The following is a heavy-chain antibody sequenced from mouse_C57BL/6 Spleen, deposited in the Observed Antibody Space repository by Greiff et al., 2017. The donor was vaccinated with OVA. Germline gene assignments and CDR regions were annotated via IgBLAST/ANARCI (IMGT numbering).Heavy chain of an antibody. CDR3: GCGYDLFAY. Sequence: QVQLKQPGAELVKPGASVKVSCKASGYTFTSSWMHWVKQRPGQGLEWIGRIHPSDSDTNYNQKFKGKATLTVDKSSSTAYMQLSSLTSEDSAVCYCGCGYDLFAYWGQGTLVTVSA. V-gene: IGHV1-74*01. D-gene: IGHD2-2*01. CDR1: GYTFTSSW. J-gene: IGHJ3*01. CDR2: IHPSDSDT.